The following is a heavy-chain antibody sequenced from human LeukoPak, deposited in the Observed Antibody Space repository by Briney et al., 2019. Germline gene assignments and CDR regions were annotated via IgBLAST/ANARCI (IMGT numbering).Heavy chain of an antibody. CDR2: IYSGGNT. V-gene: IGHV3-66*01. J-gene: IGHJ4*02. Sequence: GGSLRFSCAASGFTVSTYSVNWVRQAPGNGLEWVSVIYSGGNTNYADSVKGRFTISRDNSKNTLYLQMNSLRAEDTAVYYCARNETWGQGTLVTVSS. CDR3: ARNET. CDR1: GFTVSTYS.